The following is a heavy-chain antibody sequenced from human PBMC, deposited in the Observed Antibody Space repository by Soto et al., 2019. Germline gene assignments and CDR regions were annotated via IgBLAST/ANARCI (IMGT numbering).Heavy chain of an antibody. CDR1: GYTFTSYG. CDR3: ARVRVVLMVYALPFGP. CDR2: ISAYNGNT. D-gene: IGHD2-8*01. V-gene: IGHV1-18*04. Sequence: GASVKVACKASGYTFTSYGISWVRQAPGQGLGWMGWISAYNGNTNYAQKLQGRVTMTTDTSTSTAYMELRSLRSDDTAVYYCARVRVVLMVYALPFGPWGQGTLVTVSS. J-gene: IGHJ5*02.